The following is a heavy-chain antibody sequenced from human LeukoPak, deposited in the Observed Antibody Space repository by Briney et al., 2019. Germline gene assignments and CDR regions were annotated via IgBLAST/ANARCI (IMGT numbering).Heavy chain of an antibody. CDR3: AREASCSSTSCYTNNCFDP. CDR1: PASISSYY. CDR2: IYHSGST. J-gene: IGHJ5*02. V-gene: IGHV4-59*01. D-gene: IGHD2-2*01. Sequence: SETLTSTCTPPPASISSYYCSWIRPPPRKRLPWIGSIYHSGSTRHNPSLQSRLTISVDTSENQFSLKLSSSSAADSAVYYCAREASCSSTSCYTNNCFDPWGQGILVTASS.